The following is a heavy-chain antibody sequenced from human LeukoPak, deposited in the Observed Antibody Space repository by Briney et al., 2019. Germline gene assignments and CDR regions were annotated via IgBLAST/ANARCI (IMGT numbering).Heavy chain of an antibody. CDR3: ARLGTTVTHFDY. CDR2: IYSGGST. CDR1: GFTVSSNY. D-gene: IGHD4-17*01. V-gene: IGHV3-66*01. J-gene: IGHJ4*02. Sequence: GGSLRLSCAASGFTVSSNYMSWVRQAPGKGLEWVSVIYSGGSTYYADSVKGRFTISRDNSKSTLYLQMNSQRAEDTAVYFCARLGTTVTHFDYWGQGTLVTVSS.